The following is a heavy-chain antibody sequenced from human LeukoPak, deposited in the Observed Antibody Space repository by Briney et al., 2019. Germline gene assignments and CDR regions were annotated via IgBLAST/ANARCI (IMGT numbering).Heavy chain of an antibody. D-gene: IGHD3-22*01. Sequence: KPSETLSLTCAVSGGSISSSNWWSWVRQPPGKGLEWIGEIYHSGSTNYNPSPKSRVTISVDKSKNQFSLKLSSVTAADTAVYYCARKRITMIVVVSTTGRYFDLWGRGTLVTVSS. CDR2: IYHSGST. CDR3: ARKRITMIVVVSTTGRYFDL. J-gene: IGHJ2*01. CDR1: GGSISSSNW. V-gene: IGHV4-4*02.